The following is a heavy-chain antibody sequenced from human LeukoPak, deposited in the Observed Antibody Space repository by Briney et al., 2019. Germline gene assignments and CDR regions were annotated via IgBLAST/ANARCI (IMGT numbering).Heavy chain of an antibody. CDR2: IYYSGST. J-gene: IGHJ4*02. CDR1: GGSISSYY. D-gene: IGHD3-10*01. CDR3: ASMVRGAALDY. Sequence: PPETLSLTCTVSGGSISSYYWSWIRQPPGKGLEWIGYIYYSGSTNYNPSLKSRVTISVDTSKNQFSLKLSSVTAADTAVYYCASMVRGAALDYWGQGTLVTVSS. V-gene: IGHV4-59*08.